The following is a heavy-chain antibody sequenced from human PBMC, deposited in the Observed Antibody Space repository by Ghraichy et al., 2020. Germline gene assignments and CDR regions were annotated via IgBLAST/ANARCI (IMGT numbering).Heavy chain of an antibody. CDR3: ARERSGSPPYNWFDP. D-gene: IGHD3-3*01. V-gene: IGHV4-31*03. J-gene: IGHJ5*02. Sequence: SETLSLTCTVSGGSISSGGYYWSWIRQHPGKGLEWIGYIYYSGSTYYNPSLKSRVTISVDTSKNQFSLKLSSVTAADTAVYYCARERSGSPPYNWFDPWGQGTLVTVSS. CDR1: GGSISSGGYY. CDR2: IYYSGST.